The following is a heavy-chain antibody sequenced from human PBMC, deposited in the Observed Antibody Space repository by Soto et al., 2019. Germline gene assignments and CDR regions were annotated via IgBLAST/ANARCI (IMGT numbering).Heavy chain of an antibody. V-gene: IGHV3-43*01. J-gene: IGHJ4*02. CDR2: ISWDGGST. Sequence: EVQLVESGGVVVQPGGSLRLSCAASGFTFDDYTMHWVRQAPGKGLEWVSLISWDGGSTYYADSVKGRFTISRDDSKNTAYLQMNSLKTEDTAVYYCSRDSSGMEGATPDWGQGTLVTVSS. CDR1: GFTFDDYT. D-gene: IGHD1-26*01. CDR3: SRDSSGMEGATPD.